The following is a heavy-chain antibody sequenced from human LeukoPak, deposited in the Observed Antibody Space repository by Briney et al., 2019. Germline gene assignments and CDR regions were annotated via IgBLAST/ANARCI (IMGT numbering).Heavy chain of an antibody. CDR1: GYSISSSHY. V-gene: IGHV4-38-2*02. CDR3: ANIYYYDSTGYYLPY. CDR2: VYHLGSA. Sequence: SETLSLTCTVSGYSISSSHYWGWIRQPPGKGLEWIGSVYHLGSAYYNPSLKSHVTISVDTSKNQFSLKLSSVTTADTAIYFCANIYYYDSTGYYLPYWGQGTLVTVSS. D-gene: IGHD3-22*01. J-gene: IGHJ4*02.